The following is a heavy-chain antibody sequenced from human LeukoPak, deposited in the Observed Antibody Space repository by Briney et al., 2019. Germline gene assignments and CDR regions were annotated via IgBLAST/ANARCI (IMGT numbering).Heavy chain of an antibody. D-gene: IGHD3-9*01. CDR1: GGSFSGYC. Sequence: SETLSLTCAVYGGSFSGYCWSWIRQPPGKGLEWIGEINHSGSTNYNPSLKRRVTISVDRSKNQFSLKLRSVTAVDTAVYYCAGSEYDILTGFHDYWGQGTLVTVSS. CDR3: AGSEYDILTGFHDY. V-gene: IGHV4-34*01. CDR2: INHSGST. J-gene: IGHJ4*02.